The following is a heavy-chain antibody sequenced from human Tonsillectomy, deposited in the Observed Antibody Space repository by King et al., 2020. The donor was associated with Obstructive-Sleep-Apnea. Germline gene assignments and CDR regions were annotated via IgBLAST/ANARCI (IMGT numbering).Heavy chain of an antibody. CDR3: ARTGGAGWFDP. J-gene: IGHJ5*02. Sequence: VPLQESGPGLVKSSETLSLTCTVSGGSISSYYWSWLRPPPGKGLEWIGYIYFSGTTNYNPSLKSRVTISVDTSKNQFSLKLSSVTAADTAVYYCARTGGAGWFDPWGQGTLVTVSS. CDR1: GGSISSYY. V-gene: IGHV4-59*01. CDR2: IYFSGTT. D-gene: IGHD1-14*01.